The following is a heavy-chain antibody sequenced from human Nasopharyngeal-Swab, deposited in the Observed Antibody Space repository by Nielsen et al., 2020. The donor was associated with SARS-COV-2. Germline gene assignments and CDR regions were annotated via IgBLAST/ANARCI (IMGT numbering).Heavy chain of an antibody. V-gene: IGHV4-39*07. D-gene: IGHD5-18*01. CDR2: LYYTGDT. CDR3: ARVVPARVTFDY. Sequence: SETLSLTCSVSGDSISSSGYYWGWVRQPPGQGLEWIGRLYYTGDTYYDPSLRGRVTLSVDTSKNQVSLKLSSVTAADTAIYYCARVVPARVTFDYWGQGLLVTVSS. CDR1: GDSISSSGYY. J-gene: IGHJ4*02.